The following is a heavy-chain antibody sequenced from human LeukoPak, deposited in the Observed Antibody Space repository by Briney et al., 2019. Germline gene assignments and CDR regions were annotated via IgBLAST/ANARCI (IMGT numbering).Heavy chain of an antibody. CDR3: AKGSGGAIVHDYFGS. D-gene: IGHD3-16*02. CDR2: VSYDETNK. CDR1: GFSFTNYA. J-gene: IGHJ4*02. Sequence: GRSLRLSCAASGFSFTNYAMHWVRQAPGKGLAWVAVVSYDETNKDYTDSVKGRFTISRDNSKNTVYLQMNGLRAEDTAVYYCAKGSGGAIVHDYFGSWGQGTLVTVSS. V-gene: IGHV3-30*18.